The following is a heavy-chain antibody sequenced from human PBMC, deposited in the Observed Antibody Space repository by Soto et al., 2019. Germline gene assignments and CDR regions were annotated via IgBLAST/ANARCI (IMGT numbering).Heavy chain of an antibody. CDR1: GFTLSGYV. V-gene: IGHV3-30-3*01. CDR3: ARAGYTSGYAPSFDY. Sequence: QVQLVESGGGVVQPGRSLRLSCSASGFTLSGYVMHWVRQAPGKGLEWVAAISHGGSNKYYADSVKGRLTISRDDSKNTRYVQMNSLRPEDTAQYYCARAGYTSGYAPSFDYWGQGTLVTVSS. CDR2: ISHGGSNK. J-gene: IGHJ4*02. D-gene: IGHD3-22*01.